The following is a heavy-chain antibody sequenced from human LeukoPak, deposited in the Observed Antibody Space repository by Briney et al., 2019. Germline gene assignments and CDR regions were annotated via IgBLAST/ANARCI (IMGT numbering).Heavy chain of an antibody. V-gene: IGHV3-7*01. J-gene: IGHJ4*02. Sequence: GGSLRLSCAASGFTFSRYWMSWVRQAPGKGLEWVANIKQDGSEKYYVDSVKGRFTISGDNAKNSLYLQMNSLRAEDTAVYYCARGELFGFDYWGQGTLVTVSS. CDR3: ARGELFGFDY. CDR2: IKQDGSEK. D-gene: IGHD3-10*01. CDR1: GFTFSRYW.